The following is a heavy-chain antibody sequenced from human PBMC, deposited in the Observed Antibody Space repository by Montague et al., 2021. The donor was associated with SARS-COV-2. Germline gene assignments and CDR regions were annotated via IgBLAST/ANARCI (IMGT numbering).Heavy chain of an antibody. CDR1: GFTFSNYA. CDR2: ISGSGGST. D-gene: IGHD3-3*01. CDR3: AKDRYYDFWSGYYFDY. Sequence: SLRLSCAASGFTFSNYAVNWVRQAPGKGLEWVSAISGSGGSTYYADSVKGRFTIPRDNSKNTLYLQMNSLRAEDTAVYYCAKDRYYDFWSGYYFDYWGQGTLVTVSS. J-gene: IGHJ4*02. V-gene: IGHV3-23*01.